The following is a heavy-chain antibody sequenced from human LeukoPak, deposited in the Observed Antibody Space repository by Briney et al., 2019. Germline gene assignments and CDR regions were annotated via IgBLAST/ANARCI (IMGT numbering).Heavy chain of an antibody. D-gene: IGHD3-3*01. CDR2: INHSGST. J-gene: IGHJ5*02. CDR1: GGSFSGYY. Sequence: PSETLSLTCAVYGGSFSGYYWSWIRQPPGKGLEWIGEINHSGSTNYNPSLKSRVTISVDTSKNQFSLKLSSVTAADTAVYYCARGLDDYDFWRGAFDPWGQGTLVTVSS. V-gene: IGHV4-34*01. CDR3: ARGLDDYDFWRGAFDP.